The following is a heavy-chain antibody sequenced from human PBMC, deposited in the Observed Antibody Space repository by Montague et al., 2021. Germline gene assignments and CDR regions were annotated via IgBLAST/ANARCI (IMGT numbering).Heavy chain of an antibody. V-gene: IGHV4-39*01. CDR2: IYYSGST. J-gene: IGHJ6*02. Sequence: SETLSLTCTVSGGSISSSSYYWGCICQPPGQGLEWIGSIYYSGSTYFNPSLKSRLTISVDTSKNQFSLKLSSVTAADTAVYYGVVTPSLDYHGMDVWGQGTTVTVSS. D-gene: IGHD4-23*01. CDR1: GGSISSSSYY. CDR3: VVTPSLDYHGMDV.